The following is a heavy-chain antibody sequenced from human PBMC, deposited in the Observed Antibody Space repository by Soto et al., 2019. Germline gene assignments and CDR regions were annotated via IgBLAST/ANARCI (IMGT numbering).Heavy chain of an antibody. CDR3: AREDDGGDRDYYGLDV. Sequence: SETLSLTCAVSGDSMSSSDYYWGWIRQPPGKGLEWIGSIYYSGSTYYNPSLRSRLTISVDTSKNLFSLKLSSVTAADTAVYFCAREDDGGDRDYYGLDVWGPGTTVTVSS. V-gene: IGHV4-39*02. J-gene: IGHJ6*02. CDR1: GDSMSSSDYY. D-gene: IGHD2-21*02. CDR2: IYYSGST.